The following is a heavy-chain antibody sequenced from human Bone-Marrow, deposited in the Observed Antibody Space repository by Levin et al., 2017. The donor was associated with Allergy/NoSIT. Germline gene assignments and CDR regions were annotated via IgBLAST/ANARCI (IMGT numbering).Heavy chain of an antibody. CDR2: IYSVGTT. V-gene: IGHV3-53*01. CDR1: GFTVSNHY. D-gene: IGHD3-16*01. CDR3: TGGPSGVRG. Sequence: GESLKISCAVSGFTVSNHYMSWVRQAPGAGLEWVSLIYSVGTTYYADSMKGRFTISRDNSRNTLYLQMNSLRAEDTAVYYCTGGPSGVRGWGQGTLVTVSS. J-gene: IGHJ4*02.